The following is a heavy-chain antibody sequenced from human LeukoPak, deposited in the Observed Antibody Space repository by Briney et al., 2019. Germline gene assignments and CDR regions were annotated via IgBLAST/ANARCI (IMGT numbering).Heavy chain of an antibody. CDR2: ISAYNGNT. D-gene: IGHD6-6*01. CDR3: ASIHPGSSSEYNWFDP. V-gene: IGHV1-18*01. Sequence: ASVKVSCKASGYTFTSYGISWVRQAPGQGLEWMGWISAYNGNTNYAQKLQGRVTMTTDTSTSTAYMGLRSLRSDDTAVYYCASIHPGSSSEYNWFDPWGQGTLVTVSS. J-gene: IGHJ5*02. CDR1: GYTFTSYG.